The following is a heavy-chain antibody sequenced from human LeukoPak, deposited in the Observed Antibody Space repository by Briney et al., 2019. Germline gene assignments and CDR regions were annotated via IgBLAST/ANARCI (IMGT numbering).Heavy chain of an antibody. J-gene: IGHJ5*02. Sequence: SETLSLTCSVSGGSIISSNYWGWIRQVPGKGLQWIGMMHHGGSFYYHSSLKSRISISVDTSKNQFSLKLSSVTAADTAVYYCARDLYDFWSGYYGWFDPWGQGTLVTVSS. D-gene: IGHD3-3*01. V-gene: IGHV4-39*07. CDR3: ARDLYDFWSGYYGWFDP. CDR2: MHHGGSF. CDR1: GGSIISSNY.